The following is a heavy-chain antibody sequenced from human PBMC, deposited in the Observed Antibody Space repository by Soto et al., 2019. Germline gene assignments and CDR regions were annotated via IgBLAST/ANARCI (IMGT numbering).Heavy chain of an antibody. CDR2: VSSTGST. Sequence: PSETLSLTCTVSGASITQYYWNWIRQSPGKGLEWIVSVSSTGSTNYNPSLKSRVTISVDKSKNQFSLKLSSVTAADTAVYYCARVSGSYYYGMDVWGQGTTVTVSS. J-gene: IGHJ6*02. D-gene: IGHD1-26*01. CDR1: GASITQYY. CDR3: ARVSGSYYYGMDV. V-gene: IGHV4-59*12.